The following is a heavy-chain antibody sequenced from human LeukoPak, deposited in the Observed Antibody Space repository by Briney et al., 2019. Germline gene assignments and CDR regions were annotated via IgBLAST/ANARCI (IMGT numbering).Heavy chain of an antibody. CDR1: GGSISSYY. Sequence: PPETLSLTCTVSGGSISSYYWNWIRQPPGKGLEWIGYIYDSGSTNYNPSLKSRLTISVDTSKNQFSLKLSSVTAADTAVYYCARQMDTAMVTGHYYYYMDVWGKGTTVTVSS. CDR2: IYDSGST. J-gene: IGHJ6*03. CDR3: ARQMDTAMVTGHYYYYMDV. D-gene: IGHD5-18*01. V-gene: IGHV4-59*01.